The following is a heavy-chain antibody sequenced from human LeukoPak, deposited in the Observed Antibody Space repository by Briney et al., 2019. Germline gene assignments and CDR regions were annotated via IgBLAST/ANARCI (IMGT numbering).Heavy chain of an antibody. J-gene: IGHJ6*04. CDR3: AKDHIAVAGSAEFGMDV. CDR2: VSYDGGNK. V-gene: IGHV3-30*18. CDR1: GFTFSSYG. Sequence: GGSLRLSCAASGFTFSSYGMHWVRQAPGKGLEWVAVVSYDGGNKYYADSVKGRFTISRDNSKNTLYLQMNSLRAEDTAVYYCAKDHIAVAGSAEFGMDVWGKGTTVTVSS. D-gene: IGHD6-19*01.